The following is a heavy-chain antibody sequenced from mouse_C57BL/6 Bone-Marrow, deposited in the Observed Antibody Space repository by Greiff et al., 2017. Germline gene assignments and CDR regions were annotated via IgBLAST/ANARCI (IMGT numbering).Heavy chain of an antibody. CDR1: GYTFTSYW. CDR2: IDPSDSYT. CDR3: ARRYYYGSSPYAMDY. D-gene: IGHD1-1*01. V-gene: IGHV1-69*01. Sequence: QVQLQQPGAELVMPGASVKLSCKASGYTFTSYWMHWVKQRPGQGLEWIGEIDPSDSYTNYNQKFKGKSTLTVDKSSSTAYMQLSSLTSEDSAVYYGARRYYYGSSPYAMDYWGQGTSVTVSS. J-gene: IGHJ4*01.